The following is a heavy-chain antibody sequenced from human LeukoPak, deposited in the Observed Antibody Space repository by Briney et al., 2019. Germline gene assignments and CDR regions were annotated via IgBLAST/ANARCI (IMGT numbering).Heavy chain of an antibody. CDR2: INSDGSST. CDR3: ARDSRASSGDSSGYPLHYFDY. CDR1: GFTFSSYW. V-gene: IGHV3-74*01. Sequence: GGSLRLSCAASGFTFSSYWMHWVRQAPGKGLVWVSRINSDGSSTSYADSVKGRFTISRDNAKNTLYLQMNSLRAEDTAVYYCARDSRASSGDSSGYPLHYFDYWGQGTLVTVSS. D-gene: IGHD3-22*01. J-gene: IGHJ4*02.